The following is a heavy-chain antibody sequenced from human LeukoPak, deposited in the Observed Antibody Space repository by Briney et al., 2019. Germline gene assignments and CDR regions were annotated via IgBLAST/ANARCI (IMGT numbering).Heavy chain of an antibody. J-gene: IGHJ4*02. D-gene: IGHD3-3*01. V-gene: IGHV3-30*03. CDR2: ISYDGSNK. CDR3: ATDVAFWSGYPLH. Sequence: GGSLRLSCAASGFTFSSYGMHWVRQAPGKGLEWVAVISYDGSNKYYADSVKGRFTISRDNSKNTLYLQMNSLRAEDTAVYYCATDVAFWSGYPLHWGQGTLVTVSS. CDR1: GFTFSSYG.